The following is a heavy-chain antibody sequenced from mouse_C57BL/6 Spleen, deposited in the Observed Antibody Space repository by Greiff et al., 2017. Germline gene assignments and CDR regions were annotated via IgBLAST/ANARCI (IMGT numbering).Heavy chain of an antibody. J-gene: IGHJ1*03. Sequence: EVQLQQSGAELVKPGASVKLSCTASGFNIKDYYMHWVKQRTEQGLEWIGRIDPEDGETKYAPKFPGKATITADTTSNTAYLQLSSLTAEDTAVYYCARYYGSSYGYFDVWGTGTTVTVSS. D-gene: IGHD1-1*01. V-gene: IGHV14-2*01. CDR2: IDPEDGET. CDR3: ARYYGSSYGYFDV. CDR1: GFNIKDYY.